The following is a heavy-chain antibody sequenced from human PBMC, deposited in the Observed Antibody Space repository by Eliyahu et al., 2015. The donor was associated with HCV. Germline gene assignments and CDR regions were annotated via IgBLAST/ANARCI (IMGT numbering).Heavy chain of an antibody. Sequence: QVQLQESGPGLVKPSGTLSLTCDVSXXSISSSNWWNWVRQPPGKGLEWIGEIYHSGNTNYNPSLNRRVTISLDKTKNQFSLRLTSVTAADTAIYYCARALGTYGSGLLAMGYWGQGILVTVSS. D-gene: IGHD3-10*01. V-gene: IGHV4-4*02. CDR1: XXSISSSNW. J-gene: IGHJ4*02. CDR3: ARALGTYGSGLLAMGY. CDR2: IYHSGNT.